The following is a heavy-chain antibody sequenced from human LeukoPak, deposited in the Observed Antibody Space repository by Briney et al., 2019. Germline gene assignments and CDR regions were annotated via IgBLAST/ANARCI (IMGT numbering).Heavy chain of an antibody. Sequence: SETLSLTCTVSGGSISSYYWSWIRQPPGKGLEWIGYIYYSGSTNYNPSLESRVTISVDTSKNQFSLKLSSVTAADTAVYYCARGSRGYSYGYDYWGQGTLVTVSS. V-gene: IGHV4-59*01. J-gene: IGHJ4*02. D-gene: IGHD5-18*01. CDR3: ARGSRGYSYGYDY. CDR2: IYYSGST. CDR1: GGSISSYY.